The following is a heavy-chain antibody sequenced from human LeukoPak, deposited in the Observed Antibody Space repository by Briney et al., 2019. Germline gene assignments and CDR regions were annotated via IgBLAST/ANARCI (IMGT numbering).Heavy chain of an antibody. CDR1: GFTFSNYS. Sequence: PGGSLRLSCAASGFTFSNYSMNWVRQAPGKGLEWVSSISSSSSYIYYADSVKGRFTISRDNAKNSLYLQMNSLRAEDTAVYYCARDSRRVTAKDFDYWGQGTLVTVSS. V-gene: IGHV3-21*01. D-gene: IGHD2-15*01. J-gene: IGHJ4*02. CDR3: ARDSRRVTAKDFDY. CDR2: ISSSSSYI.